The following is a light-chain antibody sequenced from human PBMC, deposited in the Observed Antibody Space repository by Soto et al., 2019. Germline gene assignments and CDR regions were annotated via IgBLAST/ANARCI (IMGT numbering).Light chain of an antibody. CDR3: CSYAGSSTFYV. J-gene: IGLJ1*01. CDR1: SSDVGSYNL. CDR2: EGS. V-gene: IGLV2-23*01. Sequence: QSVLTQPASVPGSPGQSITISCTGTSSDVGSYNLVSWYQQHPGKAPKLMIYEGSKRPSGVSNRFSGSKSGNTASLTISGLQAEDEADYYCCSYAGSSTFYVFGTGTKVTVL.